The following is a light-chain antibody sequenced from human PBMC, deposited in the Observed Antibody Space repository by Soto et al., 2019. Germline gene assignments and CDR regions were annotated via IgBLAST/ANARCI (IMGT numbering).Light chain of an antibody. CDR1: ESVSSN. V-gene: IGKV3-15*01. Sequence: EIVMTQSPATLPVSPGERATLSCRASESVSSNLAWFQQKPGQTPGLLIYGASTRATGIPAKFSGSGSGTEFTLTISSLQSEDFAVYYCQQYNYWPRTFGQGTKVEI. CDR3: QQYNYWPRT. J-gene: IGKJ1*01. CDR2: GAS.